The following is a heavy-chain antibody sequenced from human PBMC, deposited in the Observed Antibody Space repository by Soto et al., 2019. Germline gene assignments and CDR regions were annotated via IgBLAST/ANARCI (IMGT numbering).Heavy chain of an antibody. D-gene: IGHD3-16*01. Sequence: GGSLRLSCAASGFTFSSYGMHWVRQAPGKGLEWVAVIWYDGSNKYYADSVKSRFTISRDNSKNTLYLQMNSLRAEDTAVYYCARGFGLYYMDVWGKGTTVTVSS. CDR1: GFTFSSYG. CDR3: ARGFGLYYMDV. V-gene: IGHV3-33*01. CDR2: IWYDGSNK. J-gene: IGHJ6*03.